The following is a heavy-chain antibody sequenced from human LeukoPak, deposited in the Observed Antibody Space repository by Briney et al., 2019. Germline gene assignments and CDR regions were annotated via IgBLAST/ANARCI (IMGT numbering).Heavy chain of an antibody. CDR1: GFTFNSYG. V-gene: IGHV3-30*02. CDR3: ATDSSYWSIDY. D-gene: IGHD2-15*01. Sequence: GGPLRLSCAASGFTFNSYGMHWVRQAPGKGLEWVTFMRYDGTNTFYADSVKGRFTFSRDNSKNTLYLQMNSLRAEDTAMYYCATDSSYWSIDYWGQGTLVTVSS. CDR2: MRYDGTNT. J-gene: IGHJ4*02.